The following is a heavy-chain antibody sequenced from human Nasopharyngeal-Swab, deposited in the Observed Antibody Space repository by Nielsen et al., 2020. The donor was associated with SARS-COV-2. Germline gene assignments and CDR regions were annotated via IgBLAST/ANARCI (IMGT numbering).Heavy chain of an antibody. J-gene: IGHJ6*02. CDR1: GYTFTSYG. D-gene: IGHD2-8*01. CDR2: ISAYNGNT. V-gene: IGHV1-18*01. CDR3: AREAGYCTNGVCQYGMDV. Sequence: ASVKVSCKASGYTFTSYGISWVRQAPGQGLEWMGWISAYNGNTNYAQKLQGRVTMTTDTSTSTAYMELRSLRSEDTAVYYCAREAGYCTNGVCQYGMDVWGQGTTVTVSS.